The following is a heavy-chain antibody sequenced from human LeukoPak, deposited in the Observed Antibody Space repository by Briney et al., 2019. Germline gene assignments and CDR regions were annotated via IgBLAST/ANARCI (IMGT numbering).Heavy chain of an antibody. CDR2: FDPEDGET. J-gene: IGHJ4*02. V-gene: IGHV1-24*01. CDR3: AKPPGTKGGYLDY. D-gene: IGHD3-16*01. Sequence: ASVTVSCKVSGYTLTELSMHWVRQAPGKGLEWMGGFDPEDGETIYAQKFQGRVTMTEDTSTDTAYMELSSLRSEDTAVYYCAKPPGTKGGYLDYWGQGTLVTGSS. CDR1: GYTLTELS.